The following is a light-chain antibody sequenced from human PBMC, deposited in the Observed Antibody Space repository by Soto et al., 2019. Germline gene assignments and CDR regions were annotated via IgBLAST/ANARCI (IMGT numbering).Light chain of an antibody. Sequence: DIQMTQSPSTRSAAVGDRVTITCRASQSSSSWLAWYQQKAGKAPKLLIYKASSLESGVPSRFSGSGSGTEFTLTISSLQPDDFATYYCQQYNSYPWTFGQGTKVEIK. J-gene: IGKJ1*01. CDR3: QQYNSYPWT. CDR1: QSSSSW. V-gene: IGKV1-5*03. CDR2: KAS.